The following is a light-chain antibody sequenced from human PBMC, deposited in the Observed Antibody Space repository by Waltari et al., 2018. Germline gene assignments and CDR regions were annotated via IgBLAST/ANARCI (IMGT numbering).Light chain of an antibody. J-gene: IGKJ1*01. CDR3: QQYNIWPWT. V-gene: IGKV3-15*01. CDR2: RAS. Sequence: ELVMTQSPATLSVSPGERASLSCRASQNASTSLAWYQQTPGQAPRLLIYRASTRAAGIPDRFSGSGSGTEFTLTISSLQSEDSAIYYCQQYNIWPWTFGQGTKVDIK. CDR1: QNASTS.